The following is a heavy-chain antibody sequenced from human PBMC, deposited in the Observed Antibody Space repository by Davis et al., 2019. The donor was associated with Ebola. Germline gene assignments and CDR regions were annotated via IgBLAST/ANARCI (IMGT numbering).Heavy chain of an antibody. CDR2: IYYSGST. CDR1: GGSISSYY. D-gene: IGHD3-22*01. J-gene: IGHJ4*02. Sequence: PSETLSLTCTVSGGSISSYYWSWIRQPPGKGLEWIGYIYYSGSTYYNPSLKSRVTISVDTSKNQFSLKLSSVTAADTAVYYCARSPYYDSSGYQVEWGQGTLVTVSS. V-gene: IGHV4-59*08. CDR3: ARSPYYDSSGYQVE.